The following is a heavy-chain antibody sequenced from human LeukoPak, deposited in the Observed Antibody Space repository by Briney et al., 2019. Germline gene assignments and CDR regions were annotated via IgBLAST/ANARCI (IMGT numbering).Heavy chain of an antibody. CDR1: GGSVSAFY. CDR2: SHTSGST. Sequence: SETLSLTCTVSGGSVSAFYWSWLRQPPGEELEWIGYSHTSGSTGYNPSLESRVSISIDTSNNQLSLRVTSVTAADTAVYYCARHRYTSSSSYFDFWGQGTLVTVSS. V-gene: IGHV4-4*09. D-gene: IGHD6-6*01. J-gene: IGHJ4*02. CDR3: ARHRYTSSSSYFDF.